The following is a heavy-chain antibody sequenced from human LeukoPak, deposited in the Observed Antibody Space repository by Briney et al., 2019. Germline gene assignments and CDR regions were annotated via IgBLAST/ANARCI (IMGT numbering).Heavy chain of an antibody. CDR1: GYTFISVG. CDR2: ISTDSGGT. CDR3: ARDVRHGFDT. V-gene: IGHV1-18*01. J-gene: IGHJ3*02. Sequence: ASVKASCKTSGYTFISVGISWVRQARGQGLEWLGWISTDSGGTNYAQISQGRVTLTTDTSTSTAYMELRSLTPDDTALYYCARDVRHGFDTWGQGTMVTVSS. D-gene: IGHD6-6*01.